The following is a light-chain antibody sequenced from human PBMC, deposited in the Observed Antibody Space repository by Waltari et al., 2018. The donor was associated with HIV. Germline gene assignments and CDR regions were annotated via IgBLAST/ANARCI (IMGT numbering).Light chain of an antibody. V-gene: IGLV3-21*02. J-gene: IGLJ2*01. CDR1: NIGSKR. CDR3: QVWDSSSDHVV. Sequence: SYVLTQPPSVSVAPGQTARITCGGNNIGSKRVHWYQQKPGQAPVLVVYDDGDRPSGIPVRFSGPTSGNTATLTISRVEAGDEADYYCQVWDSSSDHVVFGGGTKLTVL. CDR2: DDG.